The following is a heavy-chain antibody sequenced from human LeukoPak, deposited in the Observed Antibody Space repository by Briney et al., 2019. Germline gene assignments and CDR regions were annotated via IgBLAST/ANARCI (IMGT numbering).Heavy chain of an antibody. CDR3: ATSSLTYYYDSSGFGY. Sequence: GASVKVSCKASGYTFTSYGISWVRQAPGQGLEWMGWISAYNGNTNYAQKLQGRVTMTTDTSTSTAYMEPRSLRSDDTAVYYCATSSLTYYYDSSGFGYWGQGTLVTVSS. CDR1: GYTFTSYG. D-gene: IGHD3-22*01. J-gene: IGHJ4*02. CDR2: ISAYNGNT. V-gene: IGHV1-18*01.